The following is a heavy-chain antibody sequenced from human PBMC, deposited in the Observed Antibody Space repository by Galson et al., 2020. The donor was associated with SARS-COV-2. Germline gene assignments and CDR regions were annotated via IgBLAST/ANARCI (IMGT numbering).Heavy chain of an antibody. J-gene: IGHJ4*02. V-gene: IGHV3-33*01. CDR3: ARDPQWATGRPYFDW. Sequence: GESLKISCAASGFTFNKFAMHWVRQAPGKGLEWVALIWYDGNNEYYVDSVKGRFTISRDNSKNSLYLEMNNLRADDTAIYYCARDPQWATGRPYFDWGGQGGLVTVSS. D-gene: IGHD1-26*01. CDR1: GFTFNKFA. CDR2: IWYDGNNE.